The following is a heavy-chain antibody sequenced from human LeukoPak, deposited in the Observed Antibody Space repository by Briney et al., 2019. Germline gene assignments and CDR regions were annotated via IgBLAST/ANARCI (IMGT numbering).Heavy chain of an antibody. Sequence: GGSLRLSCAASGFSFSSYAMHWVRQAPGKGLEYVSAISSNGGSTYYANSVKGRFTISRDNSKNTLYLQMGSLRAEDMAVYYCARARDGYNYFWFDPWGQGTLLTVSS. V-gene: IGHV3-64*01. CDR3: ARARDGYNYFWFDP. CDR1: GFSFSSYA. J-gene: IGHJ5*02. D-gene: IGHD5-24*01. CDR2: ISSNGGST.